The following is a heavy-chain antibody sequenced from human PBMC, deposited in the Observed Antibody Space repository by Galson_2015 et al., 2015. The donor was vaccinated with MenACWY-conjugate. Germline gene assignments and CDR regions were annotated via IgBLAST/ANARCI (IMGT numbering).Heavy chain of an antibody. CDR1: GITFSNYA. CDR2: ITGSGGGT. J-gene: IGHJ4*02. CDR3: AKDPRYCSSTSCFDHAF. V-gene: IGHV3-23*01. Sequence: SLRLSCAASGITFSNYAMSWVRQAPGQGLEWVSSITGSGGGTYYADSVKGRFTISRDNSKNTLYLQMNRLRAEDTAVYYCAKDPRYCSSTSCFDHAFWGQGTLVTVSS. D-gene: IGHD2-2*01.